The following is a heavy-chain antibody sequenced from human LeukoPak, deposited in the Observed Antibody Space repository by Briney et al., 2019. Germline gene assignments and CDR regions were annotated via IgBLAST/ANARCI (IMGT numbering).Heavy chain of an antibody. CDR3: ARLAQLALGI. V-gene: IGHV4-34*01. Sequence: SETLSLTCAVYGGSFSGYYWSWIRQPPGKGLEWIGEINHSGSTNYNPSLKSRVTISVDTSKNQFSLKLSSVTAADTAVYYCARLAQLALGIWGQGTMVTVSS. D-gene: IGHD6-6*01. CDR1: GGSFSGYY. CDR2: INHSGST. J-gene: IGHJ3*02.